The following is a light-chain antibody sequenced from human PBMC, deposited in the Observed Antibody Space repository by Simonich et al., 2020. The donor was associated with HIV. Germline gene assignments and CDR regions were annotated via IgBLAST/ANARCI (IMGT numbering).Light chain of an antibody. CDR1: QSVTSN. CDR2: GAS. CDR3: QQYNNWPLT. J-gene: IGKJ4*01. Sequence: EIVMTQSPATLSVSPGERATLSCRASQSVTSNLAWYQQKPGQAPRLLIYGASTRATVIPGRFSGSGSGTEFTLTISSMQSEDFAVYYCQQYNNWPLTFGRGTKVEIK. V-gene: IGKV3-15*01.